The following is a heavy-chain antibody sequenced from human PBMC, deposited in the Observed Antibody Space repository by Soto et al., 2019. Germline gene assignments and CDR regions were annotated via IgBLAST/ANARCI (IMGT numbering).Heavy chain of an antibody. CDR1: GFTFTRYW. CDR3: ARSPYFFRGPLDY. Sequence: VGSLRLSCAASGFTFTRYWMSWVRQAPGKGLEWVANIKQDGSEKYYVDSVKGRFTISRDNAKNSLYLQMNSLRVEDTAVYYCARSPYFFRGPLDYWGQGTLVTVSS. V-gene: IGHV3-7*03. D-gene: IGHD3-9*01. CDR2: IKQDGSEK. J-gene: IGHJ4*02.